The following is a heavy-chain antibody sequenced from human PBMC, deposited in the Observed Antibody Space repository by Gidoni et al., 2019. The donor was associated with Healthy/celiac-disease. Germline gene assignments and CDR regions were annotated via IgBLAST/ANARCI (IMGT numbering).Heavy chain of an antibody. Sequence: EVQLVESGGGLVKPGGSLGLSCAASGFTFSSYSMNWVRQAPGKGLEWVSSISSSSSYIYYADSVKGRFTISRDNAKNSLYLQMNSLRAEDTAVYYCARDSVWQLYGMDVWGQGTTVTVSS. CDR1: GFTFSSYS. CDR2: ISSSSSYI. V-gene: IGHV3-21*01. J-gene: IGHJ6*02. D-gene: IGHD6-13*01. CDR3: ARDSVWQLYGMDV.